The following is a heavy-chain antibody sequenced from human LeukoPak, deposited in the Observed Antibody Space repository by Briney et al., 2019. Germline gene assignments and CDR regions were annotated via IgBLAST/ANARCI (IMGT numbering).Heavy chain of an antibody. CDR2: IYHSGST. J-gene: IGHJ5*02. CDR3: ARHSPSGSYYGGWFDP. D-gene: IGHD1-26*01. CDR1: GGSISSGGYS. Sequence: SETLSLTCAVSGGSISSGGYSWSWIRQPPGKGLEWIGYIYHSGSTYYNPSLESRVTISVDTSKNQFSLKLSSVTAADTAVYYCARHSPSGSYYGGWFDPWGQGTLVTVSS. V-gene: IGHV4-30-2*01.